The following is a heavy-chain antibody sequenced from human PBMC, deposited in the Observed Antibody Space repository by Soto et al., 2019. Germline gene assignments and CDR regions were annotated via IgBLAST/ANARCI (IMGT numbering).Heavy chain of an antibody. J-gene: IGHJ4*02. CDR1: GASISSGDYY. Sequence: QVQLQESGPGLVKPSQTLSLTCAVSGASISSGDYYWSWIRQHPGKGLEGIGYIYYNGRAYYNPSLNSRVTKSSDTSKNQVSLKLSSVTAADTAVYYCARRGAGSGSFDYWGQGALVTVSS. CDR2: IYYNGRA. D-gene: IGHD3-10*01. V-gene: IGHV4-31*11. CDR3: ARRGAGSGSFDY.